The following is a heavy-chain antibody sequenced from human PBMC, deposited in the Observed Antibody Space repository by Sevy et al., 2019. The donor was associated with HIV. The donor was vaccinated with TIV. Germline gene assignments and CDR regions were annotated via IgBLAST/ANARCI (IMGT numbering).Heavy chain of an antibody. Sequence: GGSLRLSCAASGFTFSSYAMSWVRQAPGKGLEWVSAISGSGGSTYYADSVKGRFTISRDNSKNTMYLQMNSLRAEDTAGYYCAKDGIWFVTYYYYYYGMDVWGQGTTVTVSS. CDR2: ISGSGGST. CDR3: AKDGIWFVTYYYYYYGMDV. CDR1: GFTFSSYA. J-gene: IGHJ6*02. V-gene: IGHV3-23*01. D-gene: IGHD3-10*01.